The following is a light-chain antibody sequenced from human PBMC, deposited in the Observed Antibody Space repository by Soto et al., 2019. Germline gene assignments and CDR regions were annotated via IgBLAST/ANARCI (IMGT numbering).Light chain of an antibody. CDR2: GAS. Sequence: EIVLTQSPATLSVSPGERATLSCRASQSVSSNLAWYQQKPDQAPRLLIYGASTRATGIPARFSGSGSGTEFTLTISSLQSEDYAVYYCQQYNNWPPYTFGQGTKVDI. J-gene: IGKJ2*01. V-gene: IGKV3-15*01. CDR3: QQYNNWPPYT. CDR1: QSVSSN.